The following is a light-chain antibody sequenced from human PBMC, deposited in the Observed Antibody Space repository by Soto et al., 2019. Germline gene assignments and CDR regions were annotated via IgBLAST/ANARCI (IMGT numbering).Light chain of an antibody. V-gene: IGKV3-15*01. CDR1: QSISSN. CDR3: QQYNDWPPIT. J-gene: IGKJ4*01. Sequence: EIVMTQSPSTLSVSPGEGATLSCRASQSISSNLAWYQQKPGQAPRLVIFDASTRATGIPDRLTGRGSGTEFTLTISSLQSEDSAVYFCQQYNDWPPITFGGGTKVDIK. CDR2: DAS.